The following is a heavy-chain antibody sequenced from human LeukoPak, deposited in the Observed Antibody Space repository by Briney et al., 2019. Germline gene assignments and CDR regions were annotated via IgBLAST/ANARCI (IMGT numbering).Heavy chain of an antibody. CDR3: ARGSYQGDY. V-gene: IGHV4-61*02. D-gene: IGHD1-26*01. CDR2: IYTSGST. Sequence: PSETLSLTCTVSGGSISSGSYYWSWIRQPAGKGLEWIGRIYTSGSTNYNPSLKGRVTISVDTSKNQFSLKLSSVTAADTAVYYCARGSYQGDYWGQGTLVTVSS. CDR1: GGSISSGSYY. J-gene: IGHJ4*02.